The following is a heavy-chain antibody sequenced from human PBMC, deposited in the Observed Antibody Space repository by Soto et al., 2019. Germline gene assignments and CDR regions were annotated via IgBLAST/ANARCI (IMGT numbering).Heavy chain of an antibody. D-gene: IGHD6-13*01. V-gene: IGHV1-18*01. Sequence: QVQLVQSGAEVKKPGASVKVSCKASGYTFTSYGISWVRQAPGQGPEWMGWISAYNGNTNYAQKLQRRVHMTTDTSPSTAYMELRILRSDDTAVYYCARDWSSRAAARTEGDYWGQGTLVTVSS. CDR1: GYTFTSYG. J-gene: IGHJ4*02. CDR2: ISAYNGNT. CDR3: ARDWSSRAAARTEGDY.